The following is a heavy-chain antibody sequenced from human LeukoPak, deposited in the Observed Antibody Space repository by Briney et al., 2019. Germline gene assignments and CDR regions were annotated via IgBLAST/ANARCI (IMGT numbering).Heavy chain of an antibody. CDR3: ARDPPDSSGYYSRANDAFDI. CDR2: INHSGST. D-gene: IGHD3-22*01. CDR1: GGSFSGYY. J-gene: IGHJ3*02. Sequence: SETLSLTCAVCGGSFSGYYWSWIRQPPGKGLEWIGEINHSGSTNYNPSLKSRVTISVDTPKNQFSLKLSSVTAADTAVYYCARDPPDSSGYYSRANDAFDIWGQGTMVTVSS. V-gene: IGHV4-34*01.